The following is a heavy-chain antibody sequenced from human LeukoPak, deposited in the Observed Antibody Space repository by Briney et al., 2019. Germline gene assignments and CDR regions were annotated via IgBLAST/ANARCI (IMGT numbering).Heavy chain of an antibody. CDR2: ISYDGSNK. CDR3: ARDRSSGWVLYYFDY. D-gene: IGHD6-19*01. V-gene: IGHV3-30*04. J-gene: IGHJ4*02. CDR1: GFTFSSYA. Sequence: GRSLRLSCAASGFTFSSYAMHWVRQAPGKGLEWVAVISYDGSNKYYADSVKGRFTISRDNSKNTLYLQMNSLRAEDTAVYHCARDRSSGWVLYYFDYWGQGTLVTVSS.